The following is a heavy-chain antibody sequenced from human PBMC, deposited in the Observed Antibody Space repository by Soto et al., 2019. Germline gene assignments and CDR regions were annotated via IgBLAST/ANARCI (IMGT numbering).Heavy chain of an antibody. J-gene: IGHJ4*02. V-gene: IGHV3-66*01. D-gene: IGHD3-9*01. CDR1: GFTVNSNY. CDR2: IYSDGST. CDR3: ATLTKYDILTGFYPC. Sequence: GGSLRLSCAASGFTVNSNYMSWVRQAPGKGLEWVSVIYSDGSTYYADSVKGRFIISRDNSNNTLYFQMNSLRAEDTAVYYCATLTKYDILTGFYPCWGQGTLVTVYS.